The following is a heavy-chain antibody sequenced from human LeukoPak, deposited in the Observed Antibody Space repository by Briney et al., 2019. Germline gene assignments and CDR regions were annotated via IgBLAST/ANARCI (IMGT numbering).Heavy chain of an antibody. D-gene: IGHD1-26*01. J-gene: IGHJ6*02. CDR3: ARVGGSNHYYYGMDV. V-gene: IGHV4-59*01. CDR2: IYYSGST. CDR1: GGSISSYY. Sequence: TSSETLSLTCTVSGGSISSYYWSWIRQPPGKGLEWIGYIYYSGSTNYNPSLKSRVTISVDTSKNQFSLKLSSVTSAGTAVYYCARVGGSNHYYYGMDVWGQGTTVTVSS.